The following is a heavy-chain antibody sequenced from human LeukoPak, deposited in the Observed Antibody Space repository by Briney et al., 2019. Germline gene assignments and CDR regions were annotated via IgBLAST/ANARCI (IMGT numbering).Heavy chain of an antibody. V-gene: IGHV6-1*01. CDR2: TYYRSKWYH. J-gene: IGHJ3*02. CDR3: ARGKYSAFDI. D-gene: IGHD2-21*01. CDR1: GDSFSSNGVA. Sequence: SQTLSLTCVISGDSFSSNGVAWNWIRQSPSRGLEWLGRTYYRSKWYHDYAVSVKSRMTINPDTSKNLFSLQLNSVTPEDTAVYYCARGKYSAFDIWGQGTMVTVSS.